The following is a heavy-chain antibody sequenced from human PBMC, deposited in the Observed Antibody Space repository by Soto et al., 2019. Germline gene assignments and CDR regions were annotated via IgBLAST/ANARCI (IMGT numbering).Heavy chain of an antibody. J-gene: IGHJ4*02. Sequence: ASVKVSCKASGYTFSDYGISWVRQAPGQRLEWMGWMNAGVGNTLYSQKFQGRITITRDTSASTAYMELNSLKSEDTAIYYCARDTGYTFGSLNYWGPGTLVTVSS. V-gene: IGHV1-3*01. CDR3: ARDTGYTFGSLNY. D-gene: IGHD5-18*01. CDR2: MNAGVGNT. CDR1: GYTFSDYG.